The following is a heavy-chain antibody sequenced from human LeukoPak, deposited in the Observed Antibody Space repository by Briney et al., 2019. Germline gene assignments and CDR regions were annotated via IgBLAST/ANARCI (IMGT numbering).Heavy chain of an antibody. J-gene: IGHJ4*02. CDR1: VYSFTGYY. CDR3: ARALVGATINSDY. D-gene: IGHD1-26*01. Sequence: ASVTVSCKASVYSFTGYYMHWVRQAPGQGLEWMGWINPNSGSTNYAQKFQGRVPMPRDTSISTAYMELSRLRSDDTAVYYCARALVGATINSDYWGQGTLVTVSS. V-gene: IGHV1-2*02. CDR2: INPNSGST.